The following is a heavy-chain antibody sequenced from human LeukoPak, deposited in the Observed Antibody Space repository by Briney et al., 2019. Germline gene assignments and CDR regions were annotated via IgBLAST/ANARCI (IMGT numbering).Heavy chain of an antibody. Sequence: GASVKASCKASGYTFTRYFIHWVRQAPGQGLEWMGIINPSSSGTTFAQKFQGRVTMTRDTSTSTVYMELSSLRSDDTAVYYCVRDFYGGNSNGPDHWGQGTLVTVSS. J-gene: IGHJ4*02. CDR1: GYTFTRYF. CDR2: INPSSSGT. V-gene: IGHV1-46*01. D-gene: IGHD4-23*01. CDR3: VRDFYGGNSNGPDH.